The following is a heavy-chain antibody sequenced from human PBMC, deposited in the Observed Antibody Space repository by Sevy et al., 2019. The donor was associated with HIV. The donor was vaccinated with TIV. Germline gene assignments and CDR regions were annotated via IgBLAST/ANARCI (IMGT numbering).Heavy chain of an antibody. CDR3: AGGIYGSGSRLGLGY. CDR1: GFTFSSYW. V-gene: IGHV3-7*01. CDR2: MRKDGSEK. J-gene: IGHJ4*02. D-gene: IGHD3-10*01. Sequence: GGSLRLSCAASGFTFSSYWMTWVRQAPGKGLEWVANMRKDGSEKYYVDSVKGRITISRDNAKNSLYLKMNSLRAEDTAVYYCAGGIYGSGSRLGLGYWGQGTLVTVSS.